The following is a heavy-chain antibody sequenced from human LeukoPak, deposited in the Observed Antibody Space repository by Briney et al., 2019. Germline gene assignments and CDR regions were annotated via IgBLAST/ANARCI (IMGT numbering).Heavy chain of an antibody. V-gene: IGHV4-34*01. Sequence: SETLSLTCAVYGGSLSGYYWSWIRQPPGKGLEWIGEINHSGSTNYNPSLKSRVTISVDTSKNQFSLKLSSVTAADTAVYYCARGLARYCSGGSCYVYWGQGTLVTVSS. CDR2: INHSGST. CDR1: GGSLSGYY. J-gene: IGHJ4*02. D-gene: IGHD2-15*01. CDR3: ARGLARYCSGGSCYVY.